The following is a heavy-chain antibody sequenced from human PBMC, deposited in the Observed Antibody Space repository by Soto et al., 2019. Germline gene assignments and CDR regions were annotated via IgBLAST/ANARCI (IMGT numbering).Heavy chain of an antibody. CDR3: AREGSRPYYYFGMDV. D-gene: IGHD1-26*01. CDR1: GYTFTSYG. V-gene: IGHV1-18*01. CDR2: ISAYNGNT. J-gene: IGHJ6*02. Sequence: QVQLVQSGAEVKKPGASVKVSCKASGYTFTSYGFSWVRQAPGQGLEWMGWISAYNGNTNYAQKLQGRVTMTTDTSTSTADMELRRLRSDDTAVYYCAREGSRPYYYFGMDVWGQGTTVTVSS.